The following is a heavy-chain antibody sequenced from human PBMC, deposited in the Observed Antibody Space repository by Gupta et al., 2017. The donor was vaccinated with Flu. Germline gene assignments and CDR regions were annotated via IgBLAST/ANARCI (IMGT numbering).Heavy chain of an antibody. CDR3: VKWGFCRSWTTCSCFDS. CDR1: GFAFRSHW. J-gene: IGHJ4*02. CDR2: INQDATGA. D-gene: IGHD3-10*01. Sequence: EVQLVDSGGDLVQPGGSLRLSCAASGFAFRSHWMGWVRQTAGRGLEWVGNINQDATGAYYADSVEGRFTISRDNAQDLVFLQMRSLRDEDTGVYYCVKWGFCRSWTTCSCFDSWGQGSLVTVSS. V-gene: IGHV3-7*01.